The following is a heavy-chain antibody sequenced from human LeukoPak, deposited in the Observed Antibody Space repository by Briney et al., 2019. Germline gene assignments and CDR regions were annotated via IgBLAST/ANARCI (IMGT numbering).Heavy chain of an antibody. J-gene: IGHJ4*02. Sequence: GGSLRLSCAASGFTFSSYAMSWVRQAQGKGLEWVSAISGSGGSTYYADSVKGRFTISRDNSKNTLYLRMNSLRAEDTAVYYCAKEIYDSSGYRFDYWGQGTLVTVSS. V-gene: IGHV3-23*01. CDR3: AKEIYDSSGYRFDY. CDR2: ISGSGGST. CDR1: GFTFSSYA. D-gene: IGHD3-22*01.